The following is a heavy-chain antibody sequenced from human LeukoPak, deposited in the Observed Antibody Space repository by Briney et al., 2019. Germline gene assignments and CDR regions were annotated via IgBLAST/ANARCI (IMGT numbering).Heavy chain of an antibody. CDR2: ISGNGGST. CDR1: GFTFSSYA. J-gene: IGHJ4*02. V-gene: IGHV3-23*01. Sequence: GGSLGLSCAASGFTFSSYAMNWVRQAPGKGLEWVSAISGNGGSTYYADSVKGRFTISRDNSKNTLYLQMNSLRAEDTAVYYCAKDLHAFYDSSGYFDYWGQGTLVTVSS. D-gene: IGHD3-22*01. CDR3: AKDLHAFYDSSGYFDY.